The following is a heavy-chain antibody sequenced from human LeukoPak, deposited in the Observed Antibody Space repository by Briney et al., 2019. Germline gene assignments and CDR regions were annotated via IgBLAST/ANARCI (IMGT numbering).Heavy chain of an antibody. Sequence: ASVKVSCKASGYSFMNYYMHWVRQAPGQGLEWMGIINPSGGSTSFAQKFQGRVTVTWDTSTSTVFMEVSSLRSEDTAVYYCASVPGYSGGWHFDYWGQGTLVTVSS. J-gene: IGHJ4*02. CDR2: INPSGGST. V-gene: IGHV1-46*01. CDR3: ASVPGYSGGWHFDY. D-gene: IGHD6-19*01. CDR1: GYSFMNYY.